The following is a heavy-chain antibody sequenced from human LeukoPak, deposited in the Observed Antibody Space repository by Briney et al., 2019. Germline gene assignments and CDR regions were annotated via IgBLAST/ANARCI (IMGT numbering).Heavy chain of an antibody. J-gene: IGHJ1*01. CDR3: ARAGLHLWPTN. Sequence: GGSLRLSCAASGFTFSSYAMHWVRQAPGKGLEWVAIIWYDGSNKYYGNFVRGRFTISRDNSKNTVYLQMNSLRDDDTAVYYCARAGLHLWPTNWGQGTLVTVSS. CDR1: GFTFSSYA. CDR2: IWYDGSNK. D-gene: IGHD5-18*01. V-gene: IGHV3-33*01.